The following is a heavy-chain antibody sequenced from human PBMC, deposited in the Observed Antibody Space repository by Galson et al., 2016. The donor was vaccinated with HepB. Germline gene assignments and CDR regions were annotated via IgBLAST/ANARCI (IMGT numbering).Heavy chain of an antibody. Sequence: SLRLSCAASGFTFSSHGMHWVRQAPGKAMEWVALISFDGKNTFYADSVKGRFTVSRDNAKNTLYLQISSLRAEDTAVYYCARDRFCSNTRCYGWLDPWGQGTLVTVSS. CDR2: ISFDGKNT. V-gene: IGHV3-33*01. J-gene: IGHJ5*02. CDR3: ARDRFCSNTRCYGWLDP. D-gene: IGHD2-2*01. CDR1: GFTFSSHG.